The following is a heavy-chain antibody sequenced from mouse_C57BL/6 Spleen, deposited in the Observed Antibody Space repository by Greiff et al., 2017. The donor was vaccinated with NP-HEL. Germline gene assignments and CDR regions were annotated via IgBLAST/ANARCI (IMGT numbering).Heavy chain of an antibody. CDR2: ISSGGDYI. D-gene: IGHD1-1*01. J-gene: IGHJ4*01. CDR3: TRDRYYGSSYAMDY. Sequence: EVKVVESGEGLVKPGGSLKLSCAASGFTFSSYAMSWVRQTPEKRLEWVAYISSGGDYIYYADTVKGRFTISRDNARNTLYLQMSSLKSEDTAMYYCTRDRYYGSSYAMDYWGQGTSVTVSS. V-gene: IGHV5-9-1*02. CDR1: GFTFSSYA.